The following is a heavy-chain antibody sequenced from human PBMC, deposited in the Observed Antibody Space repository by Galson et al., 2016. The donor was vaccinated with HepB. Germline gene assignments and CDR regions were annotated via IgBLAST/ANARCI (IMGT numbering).Heavy chain of an antibody. J-gene: IGHJ4*02. CDR1: GFTFSNYS. D-gene: IGHD3-3*01. CDR2: ISGGPTYI. V-gene: IGHV3-21*01. CDR3: ARGPPADYEFWSDTQWRVRGIDY. Sequence: SLRLSCAASGFTFSNYSMTWVRQAPGKGLEWVSYISGGPTYIYYADSVKGRFTLSRDTAKNSLYLQMNSLRAEDTAVYFGARGPPADYEFWSDTQWRVRGIDYWGQGTLVTVSS.